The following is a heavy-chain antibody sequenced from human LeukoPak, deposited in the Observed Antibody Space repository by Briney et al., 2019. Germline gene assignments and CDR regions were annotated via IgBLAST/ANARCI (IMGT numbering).Heavy chain of an antibody. CDR2: ISGDGGST. Sequence: GGSLRHSCAASGLTFDDYAMHWVRQAPGKGLEWVSLISGDGGSTYYADSVKGRFTISRDNSKNSLYLQMNSLRTEDTALYYCAKQYCTNGVCYPFDYWGQGTLVTVSS. D-gene: IGHD2-8*01. CDR3: AKQYCTNGVCYPFDY. V-gene: IGHV3-43*02. J-gene: IGHJ4*02. CDR1: GLTFDDYA.